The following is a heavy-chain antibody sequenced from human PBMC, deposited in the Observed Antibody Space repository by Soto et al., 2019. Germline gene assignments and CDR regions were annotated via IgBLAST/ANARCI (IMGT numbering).Heavy chain of an antibody. CDR1: GFTFSSYW. D-gene: IGHD3-3*01. Sequence: PGGSLRLSCAASGFTFSSYWMHWVRQAPGKGLVWVSRINSDGSSTSYADSVKGRFTISRDNAKNTLYLQMNSLRAEDTAVYYCARDNRATIFGVVIEGQDWFDPWGQGTLVTVSS. CDR2: INSDGSST. J-gene: IGHJ5*02. V-gene: IGHV3-74*01. CDR3: ARDNRATIFGVVIEGQDWFDP.